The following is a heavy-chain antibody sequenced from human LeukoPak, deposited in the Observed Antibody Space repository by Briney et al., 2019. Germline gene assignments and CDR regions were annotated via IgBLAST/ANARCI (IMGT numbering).Heavy chain of an antibody. D-gene: IGHD3-3*01. V-gene: IGHV3-7*03. Sequence: GGSLRLSCAASGITFRRHWMSWVRQAPGKGLEWVANIDEDGGEKNYVDSVKGRFTISRDNAKNSWYLQMNSLRTEDTAVYYCARGGGYYTPYYYYYMDVWGKGTAVTVSS. CDR2: IDEDGGEK. CDR3: ARGGGYYTPYYYYYMDV. J-gene: IGHJ6*03. CDR1: GITFRRHW.